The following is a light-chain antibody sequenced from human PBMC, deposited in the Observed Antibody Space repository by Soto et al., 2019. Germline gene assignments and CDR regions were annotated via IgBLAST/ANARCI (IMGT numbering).Light chain of an antibody. V-gene: IGKV1-5*01. Sequence: DIHITQSPPTLSASVGDRVTITCRASQSIRNYLAWYQQMPGKAPKLLIYGAYNLQSGVPSRFSGSGSGTEFTLTISSLQPGDFAAYFCQHHNSYSQTFGQGTKVDIK. CDR3: QHHNSYSQT. J-gene: IGKJ1*01. CDR1: QSIRNY. CDR2: GAY.